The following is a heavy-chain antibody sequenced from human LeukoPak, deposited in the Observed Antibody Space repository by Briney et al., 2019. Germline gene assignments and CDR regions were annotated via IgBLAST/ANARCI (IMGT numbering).Heavy chain of an antibody. CDR2: ISSSSSHI. CDR3: ARDFEFSSAAGTPN. Sequence: GGSLRLSCAASGFTFSSYSMNWVRQAPGKGLEWVSSISSSSSHIYYADSVKGRFTISRDNAKNSLYLQMNSLRAEDTAVYYCARDFEFSSAAGTPNWGQGTLVTVSS. V-gene: IGHV3-21*01. D-gene: IGHD6-13*01. J-gene: IGHJ4*02. CDR1: GFTFSSYS.